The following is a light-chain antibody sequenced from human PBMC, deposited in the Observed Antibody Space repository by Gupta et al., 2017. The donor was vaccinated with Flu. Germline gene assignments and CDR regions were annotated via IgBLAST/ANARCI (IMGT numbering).Light chain of an antibody. CDR2: KTS. Sequence: VGDRVTITCRASQSISNWLAWYQQKSGKAPKLLIYKTSSLQSGVPSRFSGSGSGKEFTLTISSLQPDDFATYYCQQYSTYSTFGQGTKVEIK. CDR3: QQYSTYST. CDR1: QSISNW. J-gene: IGKJ1*01. V-gene: IGKV1-5*03.